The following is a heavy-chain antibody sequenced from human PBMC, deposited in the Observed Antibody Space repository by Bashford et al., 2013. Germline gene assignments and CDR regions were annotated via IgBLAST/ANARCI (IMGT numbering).Heavy chain of an antibody. V-gene: IGHV1-2*02. J-gene: IGHJ4*02. Sequence: ASVKVSCKTSGYDFSGNYMHWVRQAPGQGLEWMGWIHPDNDGTKYAQKFQGRVTMTADTSITTAYLELSSLRSDDTALYYCARGSGAGWGQGTLVTVSS. CDR1: GYDFSGNY. D-gene: IGHD3-10*01. CDR2: IHPDNDGT. CDR3: ARGSGAG.